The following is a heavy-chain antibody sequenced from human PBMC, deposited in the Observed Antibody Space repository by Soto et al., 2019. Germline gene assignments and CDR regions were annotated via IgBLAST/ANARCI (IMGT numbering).Heavy chain of an antibody. D-gene: IGHD1-26*01. CDR3: AKVSLGATTITDYYYYGLDV. V-gene: IGHV3-23*01. J-gene: IGHJ6*02. CDR1: GFTFGTYG. CDR2: INGGGSST. Sequence: VQLLESGGGLVQPGGSLRLSCAGSGFTFGTYGMSWVRLAPGRGLEWVSAINGGGSSTYYADSVKGRVTISRDNSKNTLYLQMNSLRAEDTAVYYCAKVSLGATTITDYYYYGLDVWGQGTTVTVSS.